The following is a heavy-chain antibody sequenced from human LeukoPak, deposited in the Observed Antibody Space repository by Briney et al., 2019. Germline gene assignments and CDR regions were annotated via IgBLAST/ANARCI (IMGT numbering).Heavy chain of an antibody. CDR3: ASDAFDI. CDR2: MNPNSGNT. V-gene: IGHV1-8*01. CDR1: GYTFTSYD. Sequence: ASVKVSCKASGYTFTSYDINWVRQATGQGLEWMGWMNPNSGNTGYAQKFQGRVTITADKSTSTAYMELSSLRSEDTAVYYCASDAFDIWGQGTMVTVSS. J-gene: IGHJ3*02.